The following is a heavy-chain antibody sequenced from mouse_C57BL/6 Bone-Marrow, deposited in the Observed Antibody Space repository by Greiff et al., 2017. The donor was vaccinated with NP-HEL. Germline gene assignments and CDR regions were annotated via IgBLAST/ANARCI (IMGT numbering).Heavy chain of an antibody. CDR2: IHPNSGST. D-gene: IGHD2-1*01. V-gene: IGHV1-64*01. CDR1: GYNFTSYC. CDR3: AKGGIYYGNCGFAY. J-gene: IGHJ3*01. Sequence: QVQLQQPGAELVKPGASVKLSCKASGYNFTSYCMHWVKQRPGQGLEWIGMIHPNSGSTNYNEKFKSKATLTVDKSSSTAYMQLSSLTSEDSAVDYYAKGGIYYGNCGFAYWGQGTLVTVSA.